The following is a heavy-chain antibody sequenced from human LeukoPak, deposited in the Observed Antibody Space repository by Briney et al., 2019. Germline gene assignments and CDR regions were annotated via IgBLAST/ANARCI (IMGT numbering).Heavy chain of an antibody. CDR3: ARDRYGSEAFDY. Sequence: VASVKVSCKASGYTFTDSYMHWVRQAPGQGLEWMGWINPNSGATNYAQRFQGRVTMTRDTSISTAYMELSRLRSDDTAVYYCARDRYGSEAFDYWGQGTLVTVSS. CDR2: INPNSGAT. J-gene: IGHJ4*02. CDR1: GYTFTDSY. V-gene: IGHV1-2*02. D-gene: IGHD3-10*01.